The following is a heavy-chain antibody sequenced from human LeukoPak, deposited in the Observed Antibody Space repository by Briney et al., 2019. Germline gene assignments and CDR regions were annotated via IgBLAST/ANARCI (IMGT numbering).Heavy chain of an antibody. D-gene: IGHD2-8*01. J-gene: IGHJ3*02. CDR1: GFTFSSYA. CDR3: ARRKMLGAFYI. CDR2: ISSSSSTI. Sequence: GGSLRLSCAASGFTFSSYAMSWVRRAPWKGLEWVSYISSSSSTIYYADSVKGRFTISRDNAKNSLYLQMNSLRAEDTAVYYCARRKMLGAFYIWGQGTMVTVSS. V-gene: IGHV3-48*01.